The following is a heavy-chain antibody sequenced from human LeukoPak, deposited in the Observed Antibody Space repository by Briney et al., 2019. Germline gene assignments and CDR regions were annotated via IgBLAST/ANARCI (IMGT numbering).Heavy chain of an antibody. D-gene: IGHD3-22*01. J-gene: IGHJ4*02. CDR2: INPNSGGT. CDR1: GYTFTGYY. V-gene: IGHV1-2*02. CDR3: ARDGGGYQGGETDY. Sequence: GASVKVSCKASGYTFTGYYMHWVRQAPGQGLEWMGWINPNSGGTNYARKFQGRVTMTRDTSISTAYMELSRLRSDDTAVYYCARDGGGYQGGETDYWGQGTLVTVSS.